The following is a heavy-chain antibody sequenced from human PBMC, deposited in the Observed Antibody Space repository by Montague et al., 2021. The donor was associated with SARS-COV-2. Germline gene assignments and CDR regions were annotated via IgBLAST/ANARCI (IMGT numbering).Heavy chain of an antibody. D-gene: IGHD6-13*01. Sequence: SETLSLTCSVSGGSITDRTYYWGCIRQSPGEGLEWIGAINYSGTTYYNPSLKSRVTISLDTAKNQFSLKMTSVTAADTAVCYCARHWGIAAAGNWGQGTLVTVSS. CDR2: INYSGTT. CDR3: ARHWGIAAAGN. CDR1: GGSITDRTYY. J-gene: IGHJ4*02. V-gene: IGHV4-39*01.